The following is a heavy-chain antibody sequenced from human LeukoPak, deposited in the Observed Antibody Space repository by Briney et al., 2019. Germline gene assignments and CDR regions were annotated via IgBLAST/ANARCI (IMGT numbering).Heavy chain of an antibody. V-gene: IGHV3-66*01. CDR2: IYSSGST. CDR1: GFTVSSNY. CDR3: ARDREASRLDP. Sequence: PGGSLRLSCAASGFTVSSNYMSWVRQAPGKGLEWVSVIYSSGSTYYADSVKGRFTISRDNSKNTLYLQMNSLRAEDTAVYYCARDREASRLDPWGQGTLVTVSS. J-gene: IGHJ5*02.